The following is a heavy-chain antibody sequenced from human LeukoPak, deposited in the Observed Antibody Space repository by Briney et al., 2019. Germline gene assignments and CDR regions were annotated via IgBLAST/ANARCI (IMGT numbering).Heavy chain of an antibody. Sequence: SETLSLTCAVYGGSFSGYYWSWIRQPPGKGLEWIGEINHSGSTNYNPSLKSRVTISVDTSKNQFSLKLSSVTAADTAVYYCARQVARLLDDYWGQGTLVTVSS. CDR3: ARQVARLLDDY. V-gene: IGHV4-34*01. CDR1: GGSFSGYY. D-gene: IGHD5-12*01. CDR2: INHSGST. J-gene: IGHJ4*02.